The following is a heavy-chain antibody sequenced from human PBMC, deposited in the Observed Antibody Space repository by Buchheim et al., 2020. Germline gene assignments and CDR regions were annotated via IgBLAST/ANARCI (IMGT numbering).Heavy chain of an antibody. CDR3: ARGTGYCSGGSCQSSP. V-gene: IGHV4-34*01. CDR1: GGSFSGYY. Sequence: QVQLQQWGAGLLKPSETLSLTCAVYGGSFSGYYWSWIRQPPGKGLEWIGEINHSGSTNFNPSLKSRFTISVDTSTNPFSPKLSSVTAADTAVYYCARGTGYCSGGSCQSSPWGQGTL. J-gene: IGHJ5*02. CDR2: INHSGST. D-gene: IGHD2-15*01.